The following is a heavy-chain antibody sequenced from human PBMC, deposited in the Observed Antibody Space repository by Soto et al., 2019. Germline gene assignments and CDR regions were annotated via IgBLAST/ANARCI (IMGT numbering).Heavy chain of an antibody. CDR1: GGSISSYY. CDR3: AREERRSYPQGGYYYCYGMDV. CDR2: IYYSGST. Sequence: PSETLSLTCTVSGGSISSYYWSWILQPPRKGLEWIGYIYYSGSTNYNPSLKSRVTISVDTSKNQFSLKLSSVTAADTAVYYCAREERRSYPQGGYYYCYGMDVWGRGTTVTVSS. D-gene: IGHD1-26*01. J-gene: IGHJ6*02. V-gene: IGHV4-59*01.